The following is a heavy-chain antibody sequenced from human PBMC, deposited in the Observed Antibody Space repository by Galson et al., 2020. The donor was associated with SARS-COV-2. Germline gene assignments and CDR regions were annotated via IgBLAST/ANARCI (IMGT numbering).Heavy chain of an antibody. CDR3: AREGIVGATTGMDV. V-gene: IGHV3-33*01. J-gene: IGHJ6*02. CDR1: GFTFSSYG. D-gene: IGHD1-26*01. Sequence: GESLKISCAASGFTFSSYGMHWVRPAPGKGLEWVAVLWYDGSNKYYADSVKGRFTISRDNSKNTLYLQMNSLRAEETAVYYCAREGIVGATTGMDVWGQGTTVTVSS. CDR2: LWYDGSNK.